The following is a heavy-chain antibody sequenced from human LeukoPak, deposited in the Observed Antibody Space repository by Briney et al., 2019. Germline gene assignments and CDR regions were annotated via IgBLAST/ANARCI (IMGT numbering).Heavy chain of an antibody. D-gene: IGHD6-25*01. CDR1: GGSFSGYY. V-gene: IGHV4-34*01. CDR3: ARGYGYFDHYYYYMDV. Sequence: SETLSLTCAVYGGSFSGYYWSWIRQPPGKGLECIGDINHSGSTNYNPSLKSRGTISVDTSKNQFSLKLTSVTAADTAVYYCARGYGYFDHYYYYMDVWGEGTTVTVSS. CDR2: INHSGST. J-gene: IGHJ6*03.